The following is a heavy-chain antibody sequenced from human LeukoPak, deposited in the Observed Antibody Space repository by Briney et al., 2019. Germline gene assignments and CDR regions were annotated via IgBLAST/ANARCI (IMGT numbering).Heavy chain of an antibody. CDR3: ARGGTLFTFFDS. D-gene: IGHD2/OR15-2a*01. CDR1: GGSTSSDDYY. V-gene: IGHV4-61*02. CDR2: IYTTGNT. Sequence: PSETLSLTCTESGGSTSSDDYYWNWIRQPAGRGLEWIGRIYTTGNTMYNPSLESRVSMSIDTSKNQVSLKVKSVTAADTAVYYCARGGTLFTFFDSWGQGTLVTVSS. J-gene: IGHJ4*02.